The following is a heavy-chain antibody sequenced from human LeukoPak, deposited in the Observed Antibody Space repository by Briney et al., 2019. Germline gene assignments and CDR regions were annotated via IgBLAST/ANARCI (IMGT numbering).Heavy chain of an antibody. CDR1: GFTFRNYW. V-gene: IGHV3-74*01. D-gene: IGHD4/OR15-4a*01. CDR3: VRDHYGTNPLDY. CDR2: LRTDGDKR. Sequence: TGGSLRLSCAASGFTFRNYWMHWVRQGPGGGLEWVSRLRTDGDKRSYAASVRDRFTISRDNAKNMLYLQMNSLRVEDTAVYYCVRDHYGTNPLDYWGQGTPVTVSS. J-gene: IGHJ4*02.